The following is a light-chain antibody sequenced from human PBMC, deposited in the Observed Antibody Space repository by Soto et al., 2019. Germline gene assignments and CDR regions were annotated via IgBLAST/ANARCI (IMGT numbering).Light chain of an antibody. V-gene: IGLV2-14*01. CDR1: SSDVGSYNY. J-gene: IGLJ2*01. CDR3: SSYTTSTTLI. Sequence: QSALTQPASVSGSPGQSITISCTGTSSDVGSYNYVSWYQQHPGKVPKLILYEVNNQPSGVSTRFSGSKSGNTASLTISGLQAEDEATYYCSSYTTSTTLIFGGGTKVTVL. CDR2: EVN.